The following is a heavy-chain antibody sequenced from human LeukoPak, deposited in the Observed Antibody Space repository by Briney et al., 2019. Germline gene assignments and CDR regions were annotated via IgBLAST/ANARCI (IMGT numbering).Heavy chain of an antibody. CDR3: VRDPVGGSTIFDC. CDR2: TYYRSNGYY. J-gene: IGHJ4*02. Sequence: SQTLSLTCVISGDSGSSNRAACNWIRQSPSRGLEWLGRTYYRSNGYYDYSLAVKTRVTINPDTSKNQFCLQSSSVTPEDTAVYSCVRDPVGGSTIFDCWGPGTLVTVSS. D-gene: IGHD1-26*01. V-gene: IGHV6-1*01. CDR1: GDSGSSNRAA.